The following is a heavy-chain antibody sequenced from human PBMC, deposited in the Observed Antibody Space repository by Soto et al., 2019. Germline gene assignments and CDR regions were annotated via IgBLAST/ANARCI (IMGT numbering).Heavy chain of an antibody. V-gene: IGHV1-2*04. CDR3: ARGPAALYCSSTSCPNYYYYYGMDV. CDR1: GYTFTGYY. J-gene: IGHJ6*02. D-gene: IGHD2-2*01. Sequence: ASVKVSCKASGYTFTGYYMHWVRQAPGQGLEWMGWINPNSGGTNYAQKFQGWVTMTRDTSISTAYMELSRLRSDDTAVYYCARGPAALYCSSTSCPNYYYYYGMDVWGQGTTVTVSS. CDR2: INPNSGGT.